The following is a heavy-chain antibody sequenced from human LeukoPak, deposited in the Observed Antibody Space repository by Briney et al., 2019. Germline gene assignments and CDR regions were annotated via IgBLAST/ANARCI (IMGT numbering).Heavy chain of an antibody. Sequence: GGSLRLSCEASGFAFRSYAMHWVRQAPGKGLEWLTVISYDAKNIDYVNSVEGRFTISRDNSRRTVHLQMDSLRVEDTAVYFCAKGVLSYYYMDVWGKGTTVIVSS. CDR3: AKGVLSYYYMDV. D-gene: IGHD2/OR15-2a*01. V-gene: IGHV3-30*04. CDR1: GFAFRSYA. CDR2: ISYDAKNI. J-gene: IGHJ6*03.